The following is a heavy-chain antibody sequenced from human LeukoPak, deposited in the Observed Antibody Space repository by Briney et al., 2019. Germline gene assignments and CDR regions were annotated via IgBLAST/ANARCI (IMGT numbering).Heavy chain of an antibody. CDR1: GYTFTSYG. D-gene: IGHD5-24*01. Sequence: GASVKVSCKASGYTFTSYGISWVRQAPGQGLEWMGWISTYNGNTKYAQKVQGRVTMTTDTSTSTAYMELRNLRSDDTAVYFCARDHVPRGEGYNYHEYWGQGTLVTVSS. CDR2: ISTYNGNT. CDR3: ARDHVPRGEGYNYHEY. J-gene: IGHJ4*02. V-gene: IGHV1-18*01.